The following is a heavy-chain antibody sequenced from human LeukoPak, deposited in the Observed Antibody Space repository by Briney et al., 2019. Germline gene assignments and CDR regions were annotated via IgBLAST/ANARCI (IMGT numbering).Heavy chain of an antibody. Sequence: PGGSLRLSCAASGFTFSSYGMHWVRQAPGKGLEWVSAISGSGGSTYYADSVKGRFTISRDNSKNTLYLQMNSLRAEDTAVYYCAKDTGYSYGYSDYWGQGTLVTVSS. D-gene: IGHD5-18*01. CDR3: AKDTGYSYGYSDY. J-gene: IGHJ4*02. CDR2: ISGSGGST. V-gene: IGHV3-23*01. CDR1: GFTFSSYG.